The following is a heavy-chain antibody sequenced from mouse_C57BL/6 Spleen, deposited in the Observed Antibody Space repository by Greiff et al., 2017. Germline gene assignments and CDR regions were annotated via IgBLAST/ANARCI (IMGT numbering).Heavy chain of an antibody. J-gene: IGHJ3*01. D-gene: IGHD3-2*02. Sequence: VHVKQSGPELVKPGASVKISCKASGYSFTDYNMNWVKQSNGKSLEWIGVINPNYGTTSYNQKFKGKATLTVDQSSSTAYMQLNSLTSEDSAVYYCARSAAQASAWFAYWGQGTLVTVSA. V-gene: IGHV1-39*01. CDR3: ARSAAQASAWFAY. CDR2: INPNYGTT. CDR1: GYSFTDYN.